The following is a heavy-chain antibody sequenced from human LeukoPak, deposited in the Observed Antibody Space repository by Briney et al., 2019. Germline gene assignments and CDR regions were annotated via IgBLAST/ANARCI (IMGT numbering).Heavy chain of an antibody. Sequence: ASVKVSCKASGGTFSSYAISWVRQAPGQGLEWMGRIILILGIANYAQKFQGRVTITADKSTSTAYMELSSLRSEDTAVYYCARGHYYDSSGYQNWFDPWGQGTLVTVSS. CDR3: ARGHYYDSSGYQNWFDP. CDR2: IILILGIA. V-gene: IGHV1-69*04. CDR1: GGTFSSYA. J-gene: IGHJ5*02. D-gene: IGHD3-22*01.